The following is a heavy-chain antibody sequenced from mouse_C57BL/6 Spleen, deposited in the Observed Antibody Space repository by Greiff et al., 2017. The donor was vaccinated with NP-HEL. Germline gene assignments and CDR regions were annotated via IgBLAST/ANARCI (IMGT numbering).Heavy chain of an antibody. V-gene: IGHV1-50*01. D-gene: IGHD2-3*01. J-gene: IGHJ2*01. CDR2: IDPSDSYT. CDR3: ARCDGYLDY. CDR1: GYTFTSYW. Sequence: QVQLQQPGAELVKPGASVKLSCKASGYTFTSYWMQWVKQRPGQGLGWIGEIDPSDSYTNYNQKFKGKATLTVDTSSSTAYMQLSSLTSEDSAVYYCARCDGYLDYWGQGTTLTVSS.